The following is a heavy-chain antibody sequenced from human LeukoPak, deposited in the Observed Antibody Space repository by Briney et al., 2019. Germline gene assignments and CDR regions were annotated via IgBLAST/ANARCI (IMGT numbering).Heavy chain of an antibody. V-gene: IGHV1-2*06. D-gene: IGHD2-2*01. J-gene: IGHJ4*02. Sequence: ASVKVSCKASGYTFTRYHMHWVRQAPGQGLEWMGRINPNSGDTNYAQKFQGRVTMTRDTSISTAYMELSRLRFDDTAVYYCARDYCSSTSCLFDYWGQGTLVTVSS. CDR2: INPNSGDT. CDR1: GYTFTRYH. CDR3: ARDYCSSTSCLFDY.